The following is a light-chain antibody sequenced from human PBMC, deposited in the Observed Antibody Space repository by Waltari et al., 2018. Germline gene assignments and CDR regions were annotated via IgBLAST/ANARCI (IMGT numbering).Light chain of an antibody. V-gene: IGKV3D-20*02. Sequence: EIVLTQSPGTLSLSPGERATLSCRAGRRVRHPYLAWYQPKPGQAPRLLTYGTSPRATGIPARFSGSGSGTDFTLTISSLEAEDFAVYYCQHRDHWPPDATFGPGTKVDI. J-gene: IGKJ3*01. CDR2: GTS. CDR1: RRVRHPY. CDR3: QHRDHWPPDAT.